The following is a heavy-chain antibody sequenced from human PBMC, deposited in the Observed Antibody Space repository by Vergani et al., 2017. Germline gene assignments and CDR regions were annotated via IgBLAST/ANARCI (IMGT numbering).Heavy chain of an antibody. D-gene: IGHD1-26*01. CDR2: IKSKTDGGTT. Sequence: EVQLLESGGGLVQPGGSLRLSCAASGFTFSSYAMSWVRQAPGKGLEWVGRIKSKTDGGTTDYAAPVKGRFTISRDDSKNTLYLQMNSLKTEDTAVYYCTTDQVGATIAYYYYYMDVWGKGTTVTVSS. V-gene: IGHV3-15*01. CDR1: GFTFSSYA. J-gene: IGHJ6*03. CDR3: TTDQVGATIAYYYYYMDV.